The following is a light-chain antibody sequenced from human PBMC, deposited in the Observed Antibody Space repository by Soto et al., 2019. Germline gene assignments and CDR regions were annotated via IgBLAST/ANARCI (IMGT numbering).Light chain of an antibody. Sequence: QSALTQPASVSGSPGQSITISCTGTSSDVGGYHYVSWYQLHPGKAPKLILFEVSNRPSGVSYRFSGSKSGNTASLTVSGLQAADEADYFCKSYAGSNTYVFGSGTKLTVL. V-gene: IGLV2-14*01. CDR1: SSDVGGYHY. CDR3: KSYAGSNTYV. CDR2: EVS. J-gene: IGLJ1*01.